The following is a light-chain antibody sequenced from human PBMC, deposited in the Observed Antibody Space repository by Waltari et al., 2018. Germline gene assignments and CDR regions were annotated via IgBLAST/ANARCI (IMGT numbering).Light chain of an antibody. CDR2: DVT. V-gene: IGLV2-14*01. CDR3: SSYTSSITYV. Sequence: QSAPTQPASVSGSPGQSITLSCTGTSSGVGGHTAVPWYQQHPGKAPKLMIYDVTNRPSGVSNRFSGSKSGNTASLTISGLQAEDEADYYCSSYTSSITYVFGTGTKVTVL. J-gene: IGLJ1*01. CDR1: SSGVGGHTA.